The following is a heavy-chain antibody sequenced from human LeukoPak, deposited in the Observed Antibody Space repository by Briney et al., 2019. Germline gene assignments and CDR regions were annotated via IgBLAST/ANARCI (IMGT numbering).Heavy chain of an antibody. V-gene: IGHV1-2*06. CDR2: INPNSGGT. D-gene: IGHD3-9*01. Sequence: ASVKVSCKASGYTFTGYYMHWARQAPGQGLEWMGRINPNSGGTNYAQKFQGRVTMTRDTSISTAYMGLSRLRSDDTAVYYCARGLDILTGYYEYYFDYWGQGTLVTVSS. CDR1: GYTFTGYY. J-gene: IGHJ4*02. CDR3: ARGLDILTGYYEYYFDY.